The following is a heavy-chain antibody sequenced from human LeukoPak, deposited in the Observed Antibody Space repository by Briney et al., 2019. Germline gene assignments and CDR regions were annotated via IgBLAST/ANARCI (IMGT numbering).Heavy chain of an antibody. Sequence: GGSLRLSCAASGIIFSNYAMHWVRQGPGEGLECISTISSDGGSTYYANSVKGRFTISRDNSKNTLYLQMGSLRAEDMAVYYCARGRQGAKTRYFDLWGRGTRVTVSS. CDR1: GIIFSNYA. J-gene: IGHJ2*01. CDR3: ARGRQGAKTRYFDL. D-gene: IGHD1-26*01. V-gene: IGHV3-64*01. CDR2: ISSDGGST.